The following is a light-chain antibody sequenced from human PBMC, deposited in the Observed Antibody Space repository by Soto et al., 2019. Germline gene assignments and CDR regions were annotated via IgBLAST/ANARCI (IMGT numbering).Light chain of an antibody. J-gene: IGLJ1*01. Sequence: QTVLTQPPSASGSPGQSVTISYTGTNNDIGVYDFVSWYQHHPGKVPRLIIYEVVQRPSGVPDRFSGSKSGNTASLTVSWLQAADEADYFCKSYAGSNTYVFGSGTKVTVL. CDR1: NNDIGVYDF. V-gene: IGLV2-8*01. CDR3: KSYAGSNTYV. CDR2: EVV.